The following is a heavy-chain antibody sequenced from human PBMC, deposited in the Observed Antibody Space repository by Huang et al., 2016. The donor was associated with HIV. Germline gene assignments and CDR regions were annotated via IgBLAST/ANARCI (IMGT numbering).Heavy chain of an antibody. J-gene: IGHJ4*02. CDR3: AKESRWYSDLDN. CDR2: ISYEGSSG. CDR1: GFTFNNFG. V-gene: IGHV3-30*18. Sequence: QVQLVESGGGVVQPGRSLRLSCVASGFTFNNFGMNWVRQAPGKGREWVAVISYEGSSGRYSESVKGRFTISRDNPMDTLYLQMNSLRPDDTAVYYCAKESRWYSDLDNWGQGTLVTVSS. D-gene: IGHD2-15*01.